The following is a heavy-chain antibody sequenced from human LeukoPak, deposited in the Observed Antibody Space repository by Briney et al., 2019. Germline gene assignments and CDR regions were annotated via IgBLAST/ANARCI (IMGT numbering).Heavy chain of an antibody. CDR2: IYYSGST. CDR1: GGSISDAAYY. CDR3: ARVERGHYYYGMDV. J-gene: IGHJ6*02. Sequence: PSETLSLTCTVSGGSISDAAYYWSWIRQHPGEGLKWIGYIYYSGSTSYNPSLKSRVTISVDTSKNQFSLKLTSVTAADTAVYYCARVERGHYYYGMDVWGQGTTVTVSS. D-gene: IGHD3-10*01. V-gene: IGHV4-31*03.